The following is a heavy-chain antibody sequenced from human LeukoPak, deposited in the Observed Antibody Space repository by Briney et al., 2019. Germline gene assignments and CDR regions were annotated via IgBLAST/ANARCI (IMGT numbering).Heavy chain of an antibody. CDR2: IYYSGST. V-gene: IGHV4-39*07. D-gene: IGHD4-17*01. J-gene: IGHJ4*02. CDR1: GGSISSSSYY. CDR3: ARSKTIHYGDYGWFVY. Sequence: KPSETLSLTCTVSGGSISSSSYYWGWIRQPPGKGLEWIGSIYYSGSTYYNPSLKSRVTISVDTSKNQFSLKLSSVTAADTAVYYCARSKTIHYGDYGWFVYWGQGTLVTVS.